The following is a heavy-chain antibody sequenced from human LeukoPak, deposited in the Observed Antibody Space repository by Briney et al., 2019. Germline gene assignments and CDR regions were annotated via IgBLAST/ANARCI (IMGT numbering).Heavy chain of an antibody. CDR3: ARGVQQPWYNYYYYMDV. CDR1: GGSFRGYS. CDR2: INHSGST. Sequence: SETLSLTCAVYGGSFRGYSWTWIRQSPGKGLEWIGEINHSGSTNYNPSLKSRVTISVDSSKNQFSLRLSSVTAADTAVYYCARGVQQPWYNYYYYMDVWGKGTTVTVSS. V-gene: IGHV4-34*01. D-gene: IGHD6-13*01. J-gene: IGHJ6*03.